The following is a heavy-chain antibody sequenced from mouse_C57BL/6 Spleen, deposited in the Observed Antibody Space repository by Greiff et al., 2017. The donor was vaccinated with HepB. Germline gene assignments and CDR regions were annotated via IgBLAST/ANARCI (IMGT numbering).Heavy chain of an antibody. CDR1: GFTFSDYG. J-gene: IGHJ1*03. CDR2: ISSGSSTI. CDR3: ARPNDGSGHWYFDV. D-gene: IGHD1-1*01. Sequence: EVHLVESGGGLVKPGGSLKLSCAASGFTFSDYGMHWVRQAPEKGLEWVAYISSGSSTIYYADTVKGRFTISRDNAKNTLFLQMTSLRSEDTALYYCARPNDGSGHWYFDVWGTGTTVTVSS. V-gene: IGHV5-17*01.